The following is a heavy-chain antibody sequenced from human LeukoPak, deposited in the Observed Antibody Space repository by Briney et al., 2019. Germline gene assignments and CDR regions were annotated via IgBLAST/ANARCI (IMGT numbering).Heavy chain of an antibody. D-gene: IGHD4-17*01. CDR1: GDSISRYY. Sequence: SETLSLTCTVSGDSISRYYWSWIRQPAGQGLEWIGRIYNGGISTYYPSPKSRVTMSIDTSSNQCALRLRFVTAADAAVYYCARDSVTTGEVKFDPWGQGTLVTVSS. J-gene: IGHJ5*02. CDR3: ARDSVTTGEVKFDP. CDR2: IYNGGIS. V-gene: IGHV4-4*07.